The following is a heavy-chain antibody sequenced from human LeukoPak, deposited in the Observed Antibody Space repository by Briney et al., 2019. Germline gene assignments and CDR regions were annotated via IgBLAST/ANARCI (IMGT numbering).Heavy chain of an antibody. J-gene: IGHJ6*02. CDR3: ARGAVIAAADEYYYGMDV. D-gene: IGHD6-13*01. CDR2: IYYSGNT. CDR1: GGSVSSYY. V-gene: IGHV4-59*02. Sequence: PSETLSLTCTVSGGSVSSYYWSWIRQPPGKGLQWIGYIYYSGNTNYNPSLKSRVTISVDTSKNQFSLKLSSVTAADTAVYYCARGAVIAAADEYYYGMDVWGQVTTVTVSS.